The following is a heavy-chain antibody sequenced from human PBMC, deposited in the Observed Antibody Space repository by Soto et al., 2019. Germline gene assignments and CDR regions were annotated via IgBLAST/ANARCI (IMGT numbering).Heavy chain of an antibody. Sequence: QVQLVESGGGVVQPGRSLRLSCAASGFTFSTYALHWVRQAPGKGLEWVAIMSSDGRNTYYADSVKGRFTISRDNSKNVVFLQMNSLRVEDTVVYYCARGDSWGDIWGQGTMVTVSS. V-gene: IGHV3-30*04. J-gene: IGHJ3*02. D-gene: IGHD3-16*01. CDR2: MSSDGRNT. CDR1: GFTFSTYA. CDR3: ARGDSWGDI.